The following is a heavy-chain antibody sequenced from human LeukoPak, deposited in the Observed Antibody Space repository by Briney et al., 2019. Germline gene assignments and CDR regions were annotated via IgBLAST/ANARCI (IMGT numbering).Heavy chain of an antibody. D-gene: IGHD3-10*01. CDR2: INPNSGGT. J-gene: IGHJ5*02. CDR3: ARGGSGSMYNWFDP. CDR1: GYTFTGYY. V-gene: IGHV1-2*02. Sequence: ASVKVSCKASGYTFTGYYMHWVRLAPGQGLEWMGWINPNSGGTNYAQKFQGRVTMTRDTSISTAYMELSRLRSDDTAVYYCARGGSGSMYNWFDPWGQGTLVAVSS.